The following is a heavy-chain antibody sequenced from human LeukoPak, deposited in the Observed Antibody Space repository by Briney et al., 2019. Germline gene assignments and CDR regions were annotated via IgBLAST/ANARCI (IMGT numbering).Heavy chain of an antibody. Sequence: GGSLRLSCAASGLTFRSYGMHWVRQAPGKGLEWVALIWNDGSNKYYADSVKGRFTISRDNSKNTLYLQMNSLRAEDTAVYSCATDGSSGYFEYWGQGTLVTVSS. D-gene: IGHD3-22*01. J-gene: IGHJ4*02. CDR2: IWNDGSNK. V-gene: IGHV3-33*01. CDR3: ATDGSSGYFEY. CDR1: GLTFRSYG.